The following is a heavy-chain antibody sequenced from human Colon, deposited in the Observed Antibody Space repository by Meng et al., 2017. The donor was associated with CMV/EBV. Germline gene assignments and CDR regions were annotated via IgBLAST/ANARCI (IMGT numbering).Heavy chain of an antibody. V-gene: IGHV3-72*01. Sequence: SLKISCTASGFTFGDHFMDWVRQSPGTGLEWVGRAKNKAWQYGTEYAASVKGRFIISRDDSNGSLYLQMNSLKHEDTDVYYCVRDGRMYDFDYWGQGTLVTVSS. D-gene: IGHD2-15*01. CDR3: VRDGRMYDFDY. J-gene: IGHJ4*02. CDR1: GFTFGDHF. CDR2: AKNKAWQYGT.